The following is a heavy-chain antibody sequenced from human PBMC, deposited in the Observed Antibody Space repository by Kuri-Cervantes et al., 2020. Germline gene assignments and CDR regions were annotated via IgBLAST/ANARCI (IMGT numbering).Heavy chain of an antibody. J-gene: IGHJ4*02. V-gene: IGHV3-53*01. Sequence: GESLKISCAASGFTVSRNYMSWVRQAPGKGLEWVSVIYSGGSTYYADSEKGRFTISRDNSKNTLYLQMNSLRAEDTAVYYCARGLVGSSWYDYFDYWGQGTLVTVSS. CDR3: ARGLVGSSWYDYFDY. CDR1: GFTVSRNY. CDR2: IYSGGST. D-gene: IGHD6-13*01.